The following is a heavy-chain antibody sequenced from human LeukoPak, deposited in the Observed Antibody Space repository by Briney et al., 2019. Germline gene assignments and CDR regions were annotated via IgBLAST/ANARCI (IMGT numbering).Heavy chain of an antibody. CDR2: IYHSGST. V-gene: IGHV4-38-2*02. CDR1: GYSISSGYY. D-gene: IGHD2-2*01. J-gene: IGHJ5*02. CDR3: ARVRYCSSTSCYGGLSRFDP. Sequence: SETLSLTCTVSGYSISSGYYWGWIRQPPGKGLEWIGSIYHSGSTNYNPSLKSRVTISVDTSKNQFSLKLSSVTAADTAVYYCARVRYCSSTSCYGGLSRFDPWGQGTLVTVSS.